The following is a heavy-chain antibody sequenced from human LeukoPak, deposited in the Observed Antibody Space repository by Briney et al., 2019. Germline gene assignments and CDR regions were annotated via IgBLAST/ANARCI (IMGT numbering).Heavy chain of an antibody. J-gene: IGHJ4*02. CDR3: AKDQVPAAHSGSYGIWNY. CDR2: ISGSGGST. D-gene: IGHD1-26*01. V-gene: IGHV3-23*01. CDR1: GFTFSSYA. Sequence: GGSLRLSCAASGFTFSSYAMSWVRQAPGKGLEWVSAISGSGGSTYYADSVKGRFTISRDNSKNTLYLQMNSLGAEDTAVYYCAKDQVPAAHSGSYGIWNYWGQGTLVTVSS.